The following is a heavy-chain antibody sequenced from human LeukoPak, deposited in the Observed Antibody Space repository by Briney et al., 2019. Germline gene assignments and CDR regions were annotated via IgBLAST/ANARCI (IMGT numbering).Heavy chain of an antibody. Sequence: PSETLSLTCAVSGGSINSRNWWSWVRQPPGKGLEWIGEIHHSGSTNYNPSLKSRVTISVDTSKNQFSLKLSSVTAADTAVYYCARGYGSGSYRPYYYGVDVWGQGTTVTVSS. CDR3: ARGYGSGSYRPYYYGVDV. V-gene: IGHV4-4*02. D-gene: IGHD3-10*01. J-gene: IGHJ6*02. CDR1: GGSINSRNW. CDR2: IHHSGST.